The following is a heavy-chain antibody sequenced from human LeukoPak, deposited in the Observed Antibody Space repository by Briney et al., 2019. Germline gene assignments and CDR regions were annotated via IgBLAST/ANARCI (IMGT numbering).Heavy chain of an antibody. D-gene: IGHD2/OR15-2a*01. CDR1: GFNLRDYV. Sequence: GGSLRLSCEGSGFNLRDYVFHWVRQAPGKGLEWISYISNSGRNVNYADSVRGRFTISRDNAKNSLFLQVNSLRVEDTATYYCARVSRGVQSPLGFFYYLDVWGKGTPVTISS. CDR2: ISNSGRNV. J-gene: IGHJ6*04. V-gene: IGHV3-48*03. CDR3: ARVSRGVQSPLGFFYYLDV.